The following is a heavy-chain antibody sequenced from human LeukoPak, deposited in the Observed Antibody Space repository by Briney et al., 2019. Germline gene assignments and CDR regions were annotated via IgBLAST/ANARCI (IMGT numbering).Heavy chain of an antibody. V-gene: IGHV3-66*01. CDR3: ARVRIAAAFDP. Sequence: GGSLRLSCAASGFTVRSNYMSCVRQAPGKGLECVSVICSGGSTYYVDCVKGRFTISRDNSKNTLYLQMNSLRAEDTAVYYCARVRIAAAFDPWGQGTLVTVSS. J-gene: IGHJ5*02. CDR2: ICSGGST. D-gene: IGHD6-13*01. CDR1: GFTVRSNY.